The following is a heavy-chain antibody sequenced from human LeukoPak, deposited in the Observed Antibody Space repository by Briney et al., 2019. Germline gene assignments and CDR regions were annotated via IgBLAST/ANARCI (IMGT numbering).Heavy chain of an antibody. CDR1: GGSISSYY. J-gene: IGHJ4*02. CDR3: ARGFGYYYGSGSSHAPFDY. D-gene: IGHD3-10*01. V-gene: IGHV4-59*01. CDR2: IYYSGST. Sequence: SETLSLTCTVSGGSISSYYWSWLRQPPGKGLEWIGYIYYSGSTNYNPSLKSRVTISVDTSKNQFSLKLSSVTAADTAVYYCARGFGYYYGSGSSHAPFDYWGQGTLVTVSS.